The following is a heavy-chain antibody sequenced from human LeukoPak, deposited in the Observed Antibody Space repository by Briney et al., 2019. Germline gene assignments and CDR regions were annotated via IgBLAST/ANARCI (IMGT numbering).Heavy chain of an antibody. D-gene: IGHD1/OR15-1a*01. V-gene: IGHV4-4*07. Sequence: SETLSLTCTVSGGSISTYYWSWIRQPAGKGLEWIGRNYTSGSTNYNPSPKSRVTMSVDTSKNQFSLKLSSVTAADTAVYFCARGTVPNAFDIWGQGTMVTVS. CDR3: ARGTVPNAFDI. J-gene: IGHJ3*02. CDR2: NYTSGST. CDR1: GGSISTYY.